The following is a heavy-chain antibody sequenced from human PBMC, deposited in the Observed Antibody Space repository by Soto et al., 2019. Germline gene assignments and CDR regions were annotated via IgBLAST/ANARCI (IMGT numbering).Heavy chain of an antibody. CDR3: ARDDDNDANALDY. CDR1: GFTFIKYG. V-gene: IGHV3-33*01. CDR2: IWNDGIRK. J-gene: IGHJ4*02. Sequence: GGSLRLSFAASGFTFIKYGMHWVRRAPGKGLEWVALIWNDGIRKVYVDSVKGRFTISRDNSKNTLDLQMNNLRDEDTAVYYCARDDDNDANALDYWGPGTLVTVSS.